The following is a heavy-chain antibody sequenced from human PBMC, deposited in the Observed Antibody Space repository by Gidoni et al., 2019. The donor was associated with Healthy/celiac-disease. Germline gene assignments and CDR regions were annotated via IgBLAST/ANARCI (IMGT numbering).Heavy chain of an antibody. D-gene: IGHD3-10*01. J-gene: IGHJ4*02. Sequence: EVQPVESGGGPVKPGGILRLSCAASGFTSSSYSMNWVRQAPGKGLEWVSSISSSSSYIYYANSVKGRFTISRNNAKNSLYLQMNSLRAEDTAVYYCARVVWFGKSQSVDYWGQGTLVTVSS. CDR2: ISSSSSYI. CDR3: ARVVWFGKSQSVDY. CDR1: GFTSSSYS. V-gene: IGHV3-21*01.